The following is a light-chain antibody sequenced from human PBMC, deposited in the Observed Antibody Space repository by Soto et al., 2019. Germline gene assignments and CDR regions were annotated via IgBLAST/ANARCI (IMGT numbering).Light chain of an antibody. CDR3: QQYYSTPPT. Sequence: DIVMTQSPDSLPVSLGERATINCESSQSVLYSSNNKNYLAWYQQKPGQPPKLLIYWASTRESGVPDRFSGSGSGTDFTLTINSLQAEDVAVYYGQQYYSTPPTFGQGTKLEIK. CDR2: WAS. V-gene: IGKV4-1*01. J-gene: IGKJ2*01. CDR1: QSVLYSSNNKNY.